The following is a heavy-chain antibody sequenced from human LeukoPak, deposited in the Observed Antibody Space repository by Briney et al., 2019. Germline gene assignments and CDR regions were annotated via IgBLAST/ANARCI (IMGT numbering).Heavy chain of an antibody. J-gene: IGHJ3*02. Sequence: GSLRLSCAASGFSFSDSYMSWIRQAPGQGLEWLSYIKSSDTSTFYADSVKGRFTVSRDNAKNSLYLQMNSLRAEDTAVYYCARRGNMSSHAFDIWGQGTVVTVSS. V-gene: IGHV3-11*01. D-gene: IGHD2/OR15-2a*01. CDR2: IKSSDTST. CDR1: GFSFSDSY. CDR3: ARRGNMSSHAFDI.